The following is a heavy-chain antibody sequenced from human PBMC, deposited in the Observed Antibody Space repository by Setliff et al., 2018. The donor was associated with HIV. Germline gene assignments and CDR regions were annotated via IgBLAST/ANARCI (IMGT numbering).Heavy chain of an antibody. CDR2: IYVTGST. J-gene: IGHJ6*03. V-gene: IGHV4-61*09. CDR3: ARGQWLAHGDYYYYMDV. CDR1: GDSIRGSGDY. Sequence: SETLSLTCSVSGDSIRGSGDYWSWVRQPAGTRPEWIGHIYVTGSTAYKPYLRGRATISLDTSKNQFSLKLTSVTAADTAVYYCARGQWLAHGDYYYYMDVWGKGTTVTVSS. D-gene: IGHD6-19*01.